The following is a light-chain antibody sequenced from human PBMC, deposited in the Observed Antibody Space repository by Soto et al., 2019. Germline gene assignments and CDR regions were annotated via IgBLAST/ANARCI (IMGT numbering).Light chain of an antibody. CDR2: RVS. V-gene: IGKV2-30*02. CDR1: QSLVHSDGNTY. CDR3: MQGAHWPLT. Sequence: VAMTQSLISLHVTLGQPASISCRSSQSLVHSDGNTYLNWFQQRPGQFPRRLTYRVSNRDSGVPDRFSGSGSGTDFTLRISRVEAEDVGLYYCMQGAHWPLTFGGGTKVEIK. J-gene: IGKJ4*01.